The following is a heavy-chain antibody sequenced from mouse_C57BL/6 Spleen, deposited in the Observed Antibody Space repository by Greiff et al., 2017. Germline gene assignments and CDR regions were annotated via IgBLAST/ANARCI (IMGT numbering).Heavy chain of an antibody. CDR3: ARITTGGGYFDV. Sequence: VQLKQSGGDLVKPGGSLKLSCEASGFTFSSYGMSWVRQTPDKRLEWVATISSGGSYTYYPDSVKGRFTISRDNAKNTLYLQMSSLKSEDTAMYYCARITTGGGYFDVWGTGTTVTVSS. J-gene: IGHJ1*03. CDR2: ISSGGSYT. D-gene: IGHD2-4*01. CDR1: GFTFSSYG. V-gene: IGHV5-6*01.